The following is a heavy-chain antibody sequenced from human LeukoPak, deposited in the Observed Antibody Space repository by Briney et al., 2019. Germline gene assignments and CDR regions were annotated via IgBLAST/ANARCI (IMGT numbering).Heavy chain of an antibody. CDR1: GGSISSGSYY. J-gene: IGHJ4*02. D-gene: IGHD1-1*01. CDR3: ARDSGPTGLDY. CDR2: IYTSGST. V-gene: IGHV4-61*02. Sequence: SQTLSLTCTVSGGSISSGSYYWSWIRQPAGKGLEWIGRIYTSGSTNYNPSLKSRVTISVDTPKNQFSLKLSSVTAADTAVYYCARDSGPTGLDYWGQGTLVTVSS.